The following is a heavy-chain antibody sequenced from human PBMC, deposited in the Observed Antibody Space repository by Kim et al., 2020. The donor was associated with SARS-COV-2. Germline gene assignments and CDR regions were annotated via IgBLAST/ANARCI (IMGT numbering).Heavy chain of an antibody. J-gene: IGHJ4*02. CDR1: GFTFASFA. V-gene: IGHV3-23*01. Sequence: GGSLRLSCATSGFTFASFAMSWVRQAPGRGLEWVSGISGHVDSYSDSVKGRFTVSRDNSKNTLYLQMNSLRADDTAVYYCASGYSSGGWGYWGQGTLVTVSS. CDR3: ASGYSSGGWGY. CDR2: ISGHVD. D-gene: IGHD2-15*01.